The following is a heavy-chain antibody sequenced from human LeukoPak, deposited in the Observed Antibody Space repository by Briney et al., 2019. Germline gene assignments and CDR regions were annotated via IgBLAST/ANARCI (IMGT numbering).Heavy chain of an antibody. CDR3: ARVLSAKSEWPKIRFLEWPPPDYYYMDV. V-gene: IGHV1-8*01. CDR1: GYTFTSYD. J-gene: IGHJ6*03. D-gene: IGHD3-3*01. CDR2: MNPNSGNT. Sequence: GSVKVSCKASGYTFTSYDINWVRQATGQGLEWMGWMNPNSGNTGYAQKFQGRVTMTRNTSISTAYMELSSLRSEDTAVYYCARVLSAKSEWPKIRFLEWPPPDYYYMDVWGKGTTVTVSS.